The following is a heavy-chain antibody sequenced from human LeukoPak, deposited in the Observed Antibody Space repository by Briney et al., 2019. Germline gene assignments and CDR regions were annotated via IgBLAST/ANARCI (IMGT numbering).Heavy chain of an antibody. V-gene: IGHV3-48*01. J-gene: IGHJ3*02. CDR3: ASQQLAWFDAFDI. D-gene: IGHD6-13*01. Sequence: GGSLRLSCAASGFTFSSYSMNWVRRAPGKGLEWVSYISSSSSTIYYADSVKGRFTISRDNAKNSRYLQMNSLGAEDTAVYYCASQQLAWFDAFDIWGQGTMVTVSS. CDR2: ISSSSSTI. CDR1: GFTFSSYS.